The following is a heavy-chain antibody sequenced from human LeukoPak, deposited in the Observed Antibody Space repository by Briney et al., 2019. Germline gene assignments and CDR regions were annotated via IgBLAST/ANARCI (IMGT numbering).Heavy chain of an antibody. CDR3: ATDLRGIAAAAPGSFDY. CDR1: GYTLTELS. CDR2: LDPEDGET. V-gene: IGHV1-24*01. J-gene: IGHJ4*02. Sequence: GASVKVSCKVSGYTLTELSMHWVRQAPGKGLEWMGGLDPEDGETIYAQKFQGRVTMTEDTSTDTAYMELSSLRSEDTAVYYCATDLRGIAAAAPGSFDYWGQGTLVTVSS. D-gene: IGHD6-13*01.